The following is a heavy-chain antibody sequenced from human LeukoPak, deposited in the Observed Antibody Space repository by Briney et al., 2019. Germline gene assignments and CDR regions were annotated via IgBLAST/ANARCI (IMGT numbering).Heavy chain of an antibody. J-gene: IGHJ4*02. CDR1: GYTLTVYY. CDR3: ARDRAMADY. D-gene: IGHD5-18*01. V-gene: IGHV1-3*04. CDR2: INTGNGNT. Sequence: ASVKVSCKASGYTLTVYYIHWVRQAPGQGLEWMGWINTGNGNTKYSQKFEGRVTVTTDTSATAAYMELSSLRSEDTAVYYCARDRAMADYWGQGTLVTVSS.